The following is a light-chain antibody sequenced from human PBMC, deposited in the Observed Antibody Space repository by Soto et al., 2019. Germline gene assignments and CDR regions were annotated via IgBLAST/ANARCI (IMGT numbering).Light chain of an antibody. V-gene: IGKV3-20*01. CDR3: QQYGSSPWT. Sequence: EIVLTQSPGTLSLSPGERATLSCRASRSVSSDYVAWYQQKPGQAPRLLMYAASSRATGVPDRFSGSGSATDFTLTISRLEPEDFAVYHCQQYGSSPWTFGQGTKVEIK. J-gene: IGKJ1*01. CDR1: RSVSSDY. CDR2: AAS.